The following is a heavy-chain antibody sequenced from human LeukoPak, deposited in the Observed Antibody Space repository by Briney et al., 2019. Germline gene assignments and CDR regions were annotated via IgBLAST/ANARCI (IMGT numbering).Heavy chain of an antibody. V-gene: IGHV1-8*03. CDR3: ARVDSYGYYYYYMDV. D-gene: IGHD5-18*01. J-gene: IGHJ6*03. CDR2: MNPSSGNT. Sequence: ASVKVSCKASGYTFTSYDINWVRQATGQGLEWMGWMNPSSGNTGYAQKFQGRVTITRNTSISTAYMELSSLRSEDTAVYYCARVDSYGYYYYYMDVWGKGTTVTISS. CDR1: GYTFTSYD.